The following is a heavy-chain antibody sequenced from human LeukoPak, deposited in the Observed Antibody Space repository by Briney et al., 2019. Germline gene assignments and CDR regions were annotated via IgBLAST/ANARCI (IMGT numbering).Heavy chain of an antibody. CDR1: GFIFSSYG. V-gene: IGHV3-30*02. J-gene: IGHJ3*01. CDR2: IRYDGNDK. D-gene: IGHD3-10*01. CDR3: TKDYYAFDV. Sequence: GGSLRLSCAASGFIFSSYGMHWVRQAPGKGLEWVAFIRYDGNDKYYADSVKGRFTISRDNSKNTLYVQMNSLRAEDTAVYYCTKDYYAFDVWGQGTMVTASS.